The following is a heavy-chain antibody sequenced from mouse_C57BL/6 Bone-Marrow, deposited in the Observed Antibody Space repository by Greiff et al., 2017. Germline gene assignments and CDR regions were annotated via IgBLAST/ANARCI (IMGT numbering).Heavy chain of an antibody. CDR1: GYTFTSYD. J-gene: IGHJ4*01. V-gene: IGHV1-85*01. CDR3: ARVTGCYAMDD. Sequence: VKLQESGPELVKPGASVKLSCKASGYTFTSYDINWVKQRPGQGLEWIGKIYPGDGSTKYNEKFKGKATVTGDTASSTAYMELHSLTSEDSAVYCCARVTGCYAMDDWEQGTAVTVSS. D-gene: IGHD4-1*01. CDR2: IYPGDGST.